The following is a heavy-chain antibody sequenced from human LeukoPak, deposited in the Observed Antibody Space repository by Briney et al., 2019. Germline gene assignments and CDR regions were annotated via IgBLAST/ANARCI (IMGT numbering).Heavy chain of an antibody. J-gene: IGHJ4*02. V-gene: IGHV3-23*01. Sequence: GGSLRLSCAASGFTFSSYAMRWVRQAPGKGLEWVSAISGSGGSTYYADSVKGRFTISRDNSKNTLYLQMNSLRAEDTAVYYCAKAPYYDILTGYCDYWGQGTLVTVSS. D-gene: IGHD3-9*01. CDR2: ISGSGGST. CDR3: AKAPYYDILTGYCDY. CDR1: GFTFSSYA.